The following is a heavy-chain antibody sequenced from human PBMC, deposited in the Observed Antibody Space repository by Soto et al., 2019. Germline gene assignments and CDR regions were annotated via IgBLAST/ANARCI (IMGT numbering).Heavy chain of an antibody. CDR1: GGTFSNFA. CDR3: ARDFGLHNCFDS. V-gene: IGHV1-69*01. Sequence: QVQLVQSGAEVKKPGSSVKVSCTASGGTFSNFAISWVRQAPGQGLEWMGGIIPMFGAADYAQEFQGRVTITADEYTSTAYMELSSLRSEDTAMYYCARDFGLHNCFDSWGQGTQVTVSS. J-gene: IGHJ5*01. CDR2: IIPMFGAA. D-gene: IGHD3-3*01.